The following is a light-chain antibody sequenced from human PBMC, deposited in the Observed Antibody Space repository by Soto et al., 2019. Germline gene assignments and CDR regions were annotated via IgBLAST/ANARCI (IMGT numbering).Light chain of an antibody. J-gene: IGLJ1*01. V-gene: IGLV2-14*03. CDR1: SRDVGGYNY. CDR3: ISYPNRPTFYA. Sequence: QSVLTQPASVSGSPGQSITISCTGTSRDVGGYNYVSWYQHHPGKVPKLVIYDVSKRPSGVSDRFSGPKSGNTASLTISGLQAVNEDDYYGISYPNRPTFYASVPGTKVTVL. CDR2: DVS.